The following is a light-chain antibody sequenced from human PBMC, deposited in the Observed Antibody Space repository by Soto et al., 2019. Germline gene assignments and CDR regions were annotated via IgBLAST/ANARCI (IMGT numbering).Light chain of an antibody. CDR1: QSISSN. Sequence: EIVLTQSPATLSVSPGERATLSCRASQSISSNLAWYQQKPGPAPRLLIYGASTRATAIPARFSGRGSGTEFTLTISRLQPEDFAVYYCQQYNTSPLTFGQGTKVEIK. V-gene: IGKV3-15*01. J-gene: IGKJ1*01. CDR2: GAS. CDR3: QQYNTSPLT.